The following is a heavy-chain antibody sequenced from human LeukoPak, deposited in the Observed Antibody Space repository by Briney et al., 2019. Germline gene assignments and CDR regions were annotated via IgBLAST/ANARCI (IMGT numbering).Heavy chain of an antibody. Sequence: GGSLRLSCAASGFTVSSNYMSWVRRAPGKGLEWVGFIRTKPYGGTTESAASVKGRFSISRDASETIAYLQMNSLRTEDTAVYYCARVRYSGVGGRFDAFDIWGQGTMVTVSS. V-gene: IGHV3-71*01. CDR3: ARVRYSGVGGRFDAFDI. CDR2: IRTKPYGGTT. D-gene: IGHD5-12*01. CDR1: GFTVSSNY. J-gene: IGHJ3*02.